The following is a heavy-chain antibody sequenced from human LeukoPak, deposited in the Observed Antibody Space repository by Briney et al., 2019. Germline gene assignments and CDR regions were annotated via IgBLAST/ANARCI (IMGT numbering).Heavy chain of an antibody. CDR3: ARDLSGSYYFDY. CDR2: ISSSSSYI. V-gene: IGHV3-21*01. D-gene: IGHD1-26*01. J-gene: IGHJ4*02. Sequence: GGSLRLSCAASGFTFSSYSMNWVRQAPGKGLEWVSSISSSSSYIYYADSVKGRFTISRDNAKNSLYLQMNSLRAEDTAVYYCARDLSGSYYFDYWGQGAQVTVSS. CDR1: GFTFSSYS.